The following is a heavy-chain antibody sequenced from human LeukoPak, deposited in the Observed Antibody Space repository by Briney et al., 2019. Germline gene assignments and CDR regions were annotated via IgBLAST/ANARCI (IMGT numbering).Heavy chain of an antibody. V-gene: IGHV3-21*01. CDR2: ISSSSSYI. Sequence: GGSLRLSCAASGFTFSSYNMNWVRQAPGKGLEWVSSISSSSSYIYYADSVKGRFTISRDNAKNSLYLQMNSLRAEDTAVYYCARDKIPPKSYYYGSGRGGYYYGMDVWGKGTTVTVSS. CDR3: ARDKIPPKSYYYGSGRGGYYYGMDV. D-gene: IGHD3-10*01. J-gene: IGHJ6*04. CDR1: GFTFSSYN.